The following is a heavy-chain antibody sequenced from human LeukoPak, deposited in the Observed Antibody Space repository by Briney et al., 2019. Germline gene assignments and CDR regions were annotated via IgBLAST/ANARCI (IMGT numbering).Heavy chain of an antibody. J-gene: IGHJ6*03. CDR2: IYYNGST. V-gene: IGHV4-59*01. Sequence: SETLSLTCTVSGGSISTYYWRWIRQPPGKGLEYIGDIYYNGSTNYNPSLKSRVTISLDTSKNQFSLKLSSVTAADTAVYYCARVSFFRWAATRPSYYYYYMDVWGKGTTVTVSS. CDR1: GGSISTYY. D-gene: IGHD2-15*01. CDR3: ARVSFFRWAATRPSYYYYYMDV.